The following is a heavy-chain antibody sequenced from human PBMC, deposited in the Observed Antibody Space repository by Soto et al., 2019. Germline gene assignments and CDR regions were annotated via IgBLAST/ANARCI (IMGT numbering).Heavy chain of an antibody. CDR1: GFTFSSYA. D-gene: IGHD3-3*01. Sequence: GGSLRLSCAASGFTFSSYAMHWVRQAPGKGLEWVAVISYDGSNKYYADSVKGRFTISRDNSKNTLYLQMNSLRAEDTAVYYCARSRDDFCSGYRPTYYYYYGMDVWGQGTTVTVSS. J-gene: IGHJ6*02. V-gene: IGHV3-30-3*01. CDR3: ARSRDDFCSGYRPTYYYYYGMDV. CDR2: ISYDGSNK.